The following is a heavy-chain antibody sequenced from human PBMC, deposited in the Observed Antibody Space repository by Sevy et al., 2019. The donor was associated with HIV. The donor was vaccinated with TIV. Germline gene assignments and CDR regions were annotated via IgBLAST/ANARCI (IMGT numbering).Heavy chain of an antibody. CDR3: ARLQDYGSGSFSPWFGP. CDR1: GASISSSY. D-gene: IGHD3-10*01. V-gene: IGHV4-59*01. J-gene: IGHJ5*02. Sequence: SETLSLTCTISGASISSSYWSWIRQSPGKGLEWIGNLRHSGSTHFNPSLSSRVTISLDRSKNQFSLSLTSVTAADTAVYFCARLQDYGSGSFSPWFGPLGQGILVTVSS. CDR2: LRHSGST.